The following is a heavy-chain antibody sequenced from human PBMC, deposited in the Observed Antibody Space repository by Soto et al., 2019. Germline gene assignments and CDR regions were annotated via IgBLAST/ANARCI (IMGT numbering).Heavy chain of an antibody. V-gene: IGHV3-30*18. CDR1: GFTFSSYG. Sequence: QVQLVESGGGEVQPGRSLRLSCAASGFTFSSYGMHWVRQAPGKGLEWVAVISYDGSNKYYADSVKGRFTISRDNSKNTLYLQMNSLRAEDTAVYYCAKGGVEMATINYWGQGTLVTVSS. D-gene: IGHD5-12*01. CDR2: ISYDGSNK. CDR3: AKGGVEMATINY. J-gene: IGHJ4*02.